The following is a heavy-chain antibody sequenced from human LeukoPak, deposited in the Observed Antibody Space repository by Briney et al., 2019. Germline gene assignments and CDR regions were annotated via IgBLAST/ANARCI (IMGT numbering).Heavy chain of an antibody. Sequence: SQTLSLTCTVSGASISSGTYSWSWIRQPPGEGLEWIGYIYHTGSTYYNPSLKGRVTVSVDRSKNQFSLNLNFVTAADTALYYCARGDGSGSGRWFDPWGQGTLITVSS. J-gene: IGHJ5*02. CDR2: IYHTGST. CDR1: GASISSGTYS. D-gene: IGHD3-10*01. CDR3: ARGDGSGSGRWFDP. V-gene: IGHV4-30-2*01.